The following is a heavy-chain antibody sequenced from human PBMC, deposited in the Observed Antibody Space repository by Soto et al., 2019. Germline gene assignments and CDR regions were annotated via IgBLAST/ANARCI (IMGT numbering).Heavy chain of an antibody. CDR1: GFTFSDYG. CDR3: AKEMYPRTVLDSSSPWGDY. J-gene: IGHJ4*02. CDR2: MSYAGTYK. Sequence: QVQLVESGGGVVQPGRSLRLSCAVSGFTFSDYGMHWVRQAPGKGLEWVGVMSYAGTYKYYADSVKGRFTISRDLSGNTLFLQMNSLRLEDTAVYFCAKEMYPRTVLDSSSPWGDYWGQGTLVTVSS. V-gene: IGHV3-30*18. D-gene: IGHD6-6*01.